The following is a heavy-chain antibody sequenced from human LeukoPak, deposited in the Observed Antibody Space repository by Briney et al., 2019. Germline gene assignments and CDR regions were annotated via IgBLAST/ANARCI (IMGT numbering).Heavy chain of an antibody. Sequence: GKSLKISCEGSGYSFTSSWIGWVRQMPGKGLEWMGIIYPGDSDIRYSPSFQGQVTISADKSITTAYLQWSSLKASDTAIYYCARGLYCSGGSCRFDYWGQGTLVTVSS. V-gene: IGHV5-51*01. D-gene: IGHD2-15*01. J-gene: IGHJ4*02. CDR1: GYSFTSSW. CDR3: ARGLYCSGGSCRFDY. CDR2: IYPGDSDI.